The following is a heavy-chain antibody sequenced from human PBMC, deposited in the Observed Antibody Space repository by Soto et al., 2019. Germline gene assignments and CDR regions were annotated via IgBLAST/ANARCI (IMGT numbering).Heavy chain of an antibody. J-gene: IGHJ6*02. D-gene: IGHD5-18*01. V-gene: IGHV4-39*01. CDR3: ARRSGYSYGYYYYGMEV. CDR2: IYYSGST. Sequence: SETLSLTCTVSGGSISSYYWGWIRQPPGKGLEWIGSIYYSGSTYYNPSLKSRVTISVDTSKNQFSLKLSSVTAADTAVYYCARRSGYSYGYYYYGMEVWGQGTTVTVPS. CDR1: GGSISSYY.